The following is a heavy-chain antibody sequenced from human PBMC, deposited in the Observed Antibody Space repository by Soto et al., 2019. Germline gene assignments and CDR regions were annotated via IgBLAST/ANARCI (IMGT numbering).Heavy chain of an antibody. J-gene: IGHJ3*02. V-gene: IGHV3-21*01. CDR1: GFTFSSYS. Sequence: GGSLRLSCAASGFTFSSYSMNWVRQAPGKGLEWVSSISSSSSYIYYADSVKGRFTISRDNAKNSLYLQMNSLRAEDTAVYYCARSYYYDSSGNYYGAFDIWGQGTMVTVSS. CDR2: ISSSSSYI. CDR3: ARSYYYDSSGNYYGAFDI. D-gene: IGHD3-22*01.